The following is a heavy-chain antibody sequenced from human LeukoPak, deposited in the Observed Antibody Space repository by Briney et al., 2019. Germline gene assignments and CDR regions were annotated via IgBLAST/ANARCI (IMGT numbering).Heavy chain of an antibody. CDR1: GFTVSSNY. Sequence: PGGYLRLSCAASGFTVSSNYMSWVRQAPGKGLEWVSVIYSGGSTYYADSVKGRFTISRDNSKNTLYLQMNSLRAEDTAVYFCARDLSYGSGEFWGQGTLVTVSS. CDR3: ARDLSYGSGEF. V-gene: IGHV3-53*01. D-gene: IGHD3-10*01. J-gene: IGHJ4*02. CDR2: IYSGGST.